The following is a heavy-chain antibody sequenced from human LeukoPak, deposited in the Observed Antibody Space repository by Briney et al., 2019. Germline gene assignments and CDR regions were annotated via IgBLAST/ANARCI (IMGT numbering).Heavy chain of an antibody. CDR3: AREIPYQLLYDYYYYGMDV. CDR1: GYTFTSYG. V-gene: IGHV1-18*01. J-gene: IGHJ6*02. Sequence: GASVKVSRKASGYTFTSYGISWVRQAPGQGLEWMGWISAYNGNTNYAQKLQGRVTMTTDTSTSTAYMELRSLRSDDTAVYYCAREIPYQLLYDYYYYGMDVWGQGTTVTVSS. CDR2: ISAYNGNT. D-gene: IGHD2-2*02.